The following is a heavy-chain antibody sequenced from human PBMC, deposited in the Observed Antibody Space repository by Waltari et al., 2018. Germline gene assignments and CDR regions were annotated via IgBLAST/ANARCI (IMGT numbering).Heavy chain of an antibody. CDR2: ISGRGGST. D-gene: IGHD6-6*01. Sequence: ELQLLESGGGLVQPGGSLRLSCAASGFTFSSYAMSWVRQAPGKGLEWVSGISGRGGSTYYADSVKGRFTISRDNAKNSLYLQMNSLRAEDTAVYYCARDFLEHSSSADAFDIWGQGTMVTVSS. CDR1: GFTFSSYA. V-gene: IGHV3-23*01. CDR3: ARDFLEHSSSADAFDI. J-gene: IGHJ3*02.